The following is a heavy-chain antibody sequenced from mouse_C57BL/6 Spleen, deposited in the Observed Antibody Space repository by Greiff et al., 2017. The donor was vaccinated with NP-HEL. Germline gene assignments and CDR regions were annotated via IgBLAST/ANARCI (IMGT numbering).Heavy chain of an antibody. V-gene: IGHV1-64*01. CDR2: IHPNSGST. CDR1: GYTFTSYW. Sequence: QVQLQQPGAELVKPGASVKLSCKASGYTFTSYWMHWVKQRPGQGLEWIGMIHPNSGSTNYNEKFKSKATLTVDKSSSTAYMQLSSLTSEDSAVYYCARGHYGSSIYYFDYWGQGTTLTVSS. D-gene: IGHD1-1*01. J-gene: IGHJ2*01. CDR3: ARGHYGSSIYYFDY.